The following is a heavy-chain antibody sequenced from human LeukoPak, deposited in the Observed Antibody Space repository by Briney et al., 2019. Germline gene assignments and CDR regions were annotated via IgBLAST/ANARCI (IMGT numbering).Heavy chain of an antibody. CDR1: GGTFSSYA. CDR3: ARDSTVTTFRGCVDP. V-gene: IGHV1-46*01. CDR2: INPSGGST. D-gene: IGHD4-17*01. J-gene: IGHJ5*02. Sequence: ASVKVSCKASGGTFSSYAISWVRQAPGQGLEWMGIINPSGGSTSYAQKFQGRVTMTRDTSTSTVYMELSSLRSEDTAVYYCARDSTVTTFRGCVDPWGQGTLVTVSS.